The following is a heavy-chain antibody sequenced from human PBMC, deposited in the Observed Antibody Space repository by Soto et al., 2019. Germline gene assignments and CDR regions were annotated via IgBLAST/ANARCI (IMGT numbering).Heavy chain of an antibody. J-gene: IGHJ4*02. D-gene: IGHD6-13*01. V-gene: IGHV1-69*13. CDR1: GGTFSSYA. Sequence: ASVKVSCKASGGTFSSYAISWVRQAPGQGLEWMGGIIPIFGTANYAQKFQGRVTITADESTSTAYMELSSLRSEDTAVYYCARAEGIAAAGNPFDYWGQGTLVTVSS. CDR3: ARAEGIAAAGNPFDY. CDR2: IIPIFGTA.